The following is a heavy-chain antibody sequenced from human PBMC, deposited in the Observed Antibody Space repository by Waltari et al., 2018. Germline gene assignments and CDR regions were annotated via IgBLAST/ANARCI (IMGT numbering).Heavy chain of an antibody. D-gene: IGHD3-22*01. Sequence: QLQLQESGPGLVKPSETLSLTCTVSGGSISSSSYYWGWIRQPPGKGLEWIGSIYYSGRTYYNRSIKSRVTISVDTSKNQFSLKLSSVTAADTAVYYCAGRKSGPVDSSGYYYFDYWGQGTLVTVSS. CDR3: AGRKSGPVDSSGYYYFDY. V-gene: IGHV4-39*01. J-gene: IGHJ4*02. CDR2: IYYSGRT. CDR1: GGSISSSSYY.